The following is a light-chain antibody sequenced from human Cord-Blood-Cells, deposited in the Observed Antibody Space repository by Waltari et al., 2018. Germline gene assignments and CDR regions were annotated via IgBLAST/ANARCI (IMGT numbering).Light chain of an antibody. V-gene: IGKV1-39*01. Sequence: DIQLTQSPFSLSASVGDRVTITCRASQSISSHLNWYQQKPGKAPKLLIYAASRLQSGGPSRFSGSGSGTDFTLTISSLQPEDFATYYCQQSYSTPWTFGQGTKVEIK. CDR1: QSISSH. CDR3: QQSYSTPWT. CDR2: AAS. J-gene: IGKJ1*01.